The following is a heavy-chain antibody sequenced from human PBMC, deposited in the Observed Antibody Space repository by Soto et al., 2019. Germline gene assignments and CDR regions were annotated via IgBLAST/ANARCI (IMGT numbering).Heavy chain of an antibody. CDR1: GGSISSGDYY. D-gene: IGHD2-21*02. CDR3: ARDNGGNSEFGY. J-gene: IGHJ4*02. Sequence: QVQLQESGPGLVKPSQTLSLSCTVSGGSISSGDYYWSWIRQPPGKGLEWIGYILYSGHTYYNPSLKSRVTISVDTSKNQFFLKLSSVTAADTAVYYCARDNGGNSEFGYWGQGTLVTVSS. V-gene: IGHV4-30-4*01. CDR2: ILYSGHT.